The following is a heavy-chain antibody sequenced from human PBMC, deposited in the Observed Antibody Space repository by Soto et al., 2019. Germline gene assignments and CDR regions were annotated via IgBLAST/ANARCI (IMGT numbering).Heavy chain of an antibody. Sequence: XESLKISCKGSGYSFSGYWITWVRQKPGKGLEWMGRIEPSDSQTYYSPSFRGHVTISRDNSKNTLYLQMNSLRAEDTAVYYCARDSTYYYGSGSYYNPLYYYYGMDVWGHGTTVTVSS. CDR1: GYSFSGYW. CDR3: ARDSTYYYGSGSYYNPLYYYYGMDV. J-gene: IGHJ6*02. D-gene: IGHD3-10*01. V-gene: IGHV5-10-1*01. CDR2: IEPSDSQT.